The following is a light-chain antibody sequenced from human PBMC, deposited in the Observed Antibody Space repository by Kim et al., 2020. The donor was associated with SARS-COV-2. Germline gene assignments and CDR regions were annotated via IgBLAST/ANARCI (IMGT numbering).Light chain of an antibody. J-gene: IGKJ1*01. Sequence: DIQMTQSPSTLSASVGDRVTITCRASQTIRTWLAWYQQKPGKAPKLLIYDSSSLESGVPSRFSGSGSGTEFTLTISNLQPDDFATYFCQQYDTFWTFGQGTKVDIK. CDR2: DSS. CDR1: QTIRTW. V-gene: IGKV1-5*01. CDR3: QQYDTFWT.